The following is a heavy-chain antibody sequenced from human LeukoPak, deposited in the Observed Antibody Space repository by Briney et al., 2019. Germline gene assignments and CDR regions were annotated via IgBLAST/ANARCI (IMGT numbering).Heavy chain of an antibody. J-gene: IGHJ4*02. CDR2: ISGSGGST. Sequence: GGSLRLSCAASGFTFSSYAMSWVRQAPGKGLEWVAAISGSGGSTYYADSVKGRFTISRDNSKNTLYLQMNSLRAEDTAVYYCAKDHVPYDYVWGSYRPEMFWDYWGQGTLVTVSS. D-gene: IGHD3-16*02. CDR3: AKDHVPYDYVWGSYRPEMFWDY. V-gene: IGHV3-23*01. CDR1: GFTFSSYA.